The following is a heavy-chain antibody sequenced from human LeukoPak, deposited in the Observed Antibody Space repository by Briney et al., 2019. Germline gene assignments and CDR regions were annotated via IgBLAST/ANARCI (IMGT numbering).Heavy chain of an antibody. CDR3: AKGPNYWLTPIAFAI. CDR2: TTGSGGST. J-gene: IGHJ3*02. CDR1: GFTFSSYW. D-gene: IGHD1-7*01. V-gene: IGHV3-23*01. Sequence: PGGSLRLSCAASGFTFSSYWMHWVRQAPGKGLEWVSGTTGSGGSTYYTDSVKGRFTIYRDNSKNTLSLQMNSLRAEDAAVYYCAKGPNYWLTPIAFAIWGQGTMVTVSS.